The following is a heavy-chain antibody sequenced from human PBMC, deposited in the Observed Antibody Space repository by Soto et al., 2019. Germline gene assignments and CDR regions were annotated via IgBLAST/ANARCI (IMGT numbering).Heavy chain of an antibody. CDR1: GFTFSSYA. CDR2: ISGSGGST. CDR3: AKDTRTDIAVVPDAIRAYYGMDV. Sequence: GGSLRLSCAASGFTFSSYAMSWVRQAPGKGLEWVSAISGSGGSTYYADSVKGRFTISRDNSKNTLYLQMNSLRAEDTAVYYCAKDTRTDIAVVPDAIRAYYGMDVWGQGTTVTVSS. J-gene: IGHJ6*02. V-gene: IGHV3-23*01. D-gene: IGHD2-2*01.